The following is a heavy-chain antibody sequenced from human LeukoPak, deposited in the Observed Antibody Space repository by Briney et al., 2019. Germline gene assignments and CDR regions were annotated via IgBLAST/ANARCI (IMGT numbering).Heavy chain of an antibody. J-gene: IGHJ4*02. CDR2: IGGSGGST. V-gene: IGHV3-23*01. CDR3: AKVPDYDFWSGIACFDY. D-gene: IGHD3-3*01. CDR1: GFTFSSYA. Sequence: GGSLRLSCAASGFTFSSYAMSWVRQAPGKGLEWVSAIGGSGGSTYYADSVKGRFTISRDNSKNTLYLQMNSLRAEDTAVYYCAKVPDYDFWSGIACFDYWGQGTLVTVSS.